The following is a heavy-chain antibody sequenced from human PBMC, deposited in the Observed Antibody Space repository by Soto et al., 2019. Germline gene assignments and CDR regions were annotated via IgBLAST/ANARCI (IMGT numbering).Heavy chain of an antibody. CDR1: GFTFSSYI. Sequence: GGSLRLSCAASGFTFSSYIMNRVRQAPGEGLEWVSSISSSTYIYYADSVRGRFTISRDNAKNSLYLQMNSLRAEDTAVYYCARVYSSGWYDYWGQGTLVTASS. CDR2: ISSSTYI. V-gene: IGHV3-21*01. J-gene: IGHJ4*02. CDR3: ARVYSSGWYDY. D-gene: IGHD6-19*01.